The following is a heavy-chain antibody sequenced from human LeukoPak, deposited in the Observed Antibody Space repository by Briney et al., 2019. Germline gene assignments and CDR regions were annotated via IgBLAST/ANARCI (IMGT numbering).Heavy chain of an antibody. CDR2: VFYPGST. D-gene: IGHD2-15*01. V-gene: IGHV4-59*11. CDR3: ARGIYCSGGSCYGVGFDP. Sequence: SETLSLTCTVSGGSINSHYWSWIRQPPGKGLEWLGYVFYPGSTNYNPSLRSRVTMSLDTSRDQFSLRLTSVTAADTAVYYCARGIYCSGGSCYGVGFDPWGQGTLVTVSS. J-gene: IGHJ5*02. CDR1: GGSINSHY.